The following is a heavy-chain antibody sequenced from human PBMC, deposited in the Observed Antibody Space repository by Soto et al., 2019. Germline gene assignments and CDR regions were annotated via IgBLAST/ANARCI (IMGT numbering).Heavy chain of an antibody. CDR2: IYTSGST. V-gene: IGHV4-4*07. CDR3: ARTYGSGGYYKLAWWFDP. J-gene: IGHJ5*02. Sequence: PSETLSLTCTVPGGSISSDYWSWIRQPAGKGLEWIGRIYTSGSTNYSPSLKSRVTMSVDTSKNQFSLKLSAVTAADTGVYYCARTYGSGGYYKLAWWFDPWGEGTLVTVS. CDR1: GGSISSDY. D-gene: IGHD3-10*01.